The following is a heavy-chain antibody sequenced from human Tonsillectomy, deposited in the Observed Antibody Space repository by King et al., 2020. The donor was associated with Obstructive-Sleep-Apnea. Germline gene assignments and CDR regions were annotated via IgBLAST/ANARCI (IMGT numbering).Heavy chain of an antibody. J-gene: IGHJ4*02. CDR2: ISYDGSNK. D-gene: IGHD3-22*01. CDR1: GFTFSSYA. CDR3: ASEDYDGRGQAVEVDY. V-gene: IGHV3-30*04. Sequence: QLVQSGGGVVQPGRSLRLSCAASGFTFSSYAMHWVRQAPGKGLEWVAVISYDGSNKYYADSVKGRFTISSDNSKNTLYLQMNSLRAEDTAVYYCASEDYDGRGQAVEVDYWGQGTLVTVSS.